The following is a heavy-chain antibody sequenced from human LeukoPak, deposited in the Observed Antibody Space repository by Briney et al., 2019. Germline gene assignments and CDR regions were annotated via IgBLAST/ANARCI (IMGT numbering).Heavy chain of an antibody. CDR3: ARDPSSVTLYFFDY. CDR1: VYTFIVNY. CDR2: IDANNGDT. Sequence: ASVKISFKASVYTFIVNYIHWLRQAPGQGVEGMGWIDANNGDTKSAQKFQGRVTMSRDTSISTAYMDLSSLSPDDAAVYYCARDPSSVTLYFFDYWGQGTLVTVSS. D-gene: IGHD4-11*01. V-gene: IGHV1-2*02. J-gene: IGHJ4*02.